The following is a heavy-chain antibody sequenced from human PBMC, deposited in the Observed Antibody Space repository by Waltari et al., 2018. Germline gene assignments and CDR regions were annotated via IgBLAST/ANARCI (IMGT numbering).Heavy chain of an antibody. V-gene: IGHV3-30*02. CDR2: IRYDGSNK. J-gene: IGHJ4*02. D-gene: IGHD1-26*01. Sequence: QVQLVESGGGVVQPGGSLRLSCAASGFTFSSYGMHWVRQAPGKGLEWVAFIRYDGSNKYYADSVKGRFTISRDNSKNMLYLQMNSLRAEDTAVYYCAKEGMEGELLDYWGQGTLVTVSS. CDR1: GFTFSSYG. CDR3: AKEGMEGELLDY.